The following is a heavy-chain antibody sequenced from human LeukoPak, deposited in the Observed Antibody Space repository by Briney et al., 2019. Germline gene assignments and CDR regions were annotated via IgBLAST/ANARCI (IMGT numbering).Heavy chain of an antibody. D-gene: IGHD3-10*01. CDR3: ARDSYGSGSYYNHGMDV. J-gene: IGHJ6*02. Sequence: SQTLSLTCTVSGGSISSGGSYWSWIRQHPGKGLEWIGYIYYSGSTYYNPSLKSRVTISVDTSKNQFSLKLSSVTAADTAVYYCARDSYGSGSYYNHGMDVWGQGTTVTVSS. CDR2: IYYSGST. V-gene: IGHV4-31*03. CDR1: GGSISSGGSY.